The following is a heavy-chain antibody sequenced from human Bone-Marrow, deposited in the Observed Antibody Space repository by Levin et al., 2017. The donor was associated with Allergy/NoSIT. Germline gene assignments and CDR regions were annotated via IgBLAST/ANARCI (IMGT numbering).Heavy chain of an antibody. CDR1: GFTFNNYG. J-gene: IGHJ4*02. V-gene: IGHV3-30*18. CDR3: AKDTGNFYDTSGHLDY. D-gene: IGHD3-22*01. CDR2: ISYDGSHS. Sequence: AGGSLRLSCAASGFTFNNYGMQWVRQAPGKGLEWVAAISYDGSHSYYAESVRGRFTISRDSSKNMLYVQMNSLRTDDTAVYYCAKDTGNFYDTSGHLDYWGQGTLVTVSS.